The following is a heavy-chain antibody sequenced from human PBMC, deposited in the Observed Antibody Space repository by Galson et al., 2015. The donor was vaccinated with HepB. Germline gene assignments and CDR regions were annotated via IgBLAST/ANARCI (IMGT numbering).Heavy chain of an antibody. J-gene: IGHJ6*02. CDR1: GFTFSSYW. V-gene: IGHV3-7*03. CDR2: INQDGRSK. CDR3: ARRISLVRGIITKPDYYYGMDV. D-gene: IGHD3-10*01. Sequence: SLRLSCAASGFTFSSYWMNWVRKAPGKGLKWVARINQDGRSKYYVDSGKGRCTISRDNAKDSVYLQLDSLRAEDTAVYYCARRISLVRGIITKPDYYYGMDVWGQGTTVTVAS.